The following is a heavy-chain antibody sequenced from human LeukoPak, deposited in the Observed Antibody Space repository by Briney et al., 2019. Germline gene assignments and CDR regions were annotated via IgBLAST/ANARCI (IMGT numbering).Heavy chain of an antibody. J-gene: IGHJ4*02. D-gene: IGHD6-19*01. CDR2: ISGSGGST. CDR3: AKVPGIAVAYFDY. V-gene: IGHV3-23*01. Sequence: GGSLRLSCAASGFTFSSYAMSWVRQAPGKGLEWVSAISGSGGSTYYADSVKGRFTISRDSSKNTLYLQMNSLRAEDTAVYYCAKVPGIAVAYFDYWGQGTLVTVSS. CDR1: GFTFSSYA.